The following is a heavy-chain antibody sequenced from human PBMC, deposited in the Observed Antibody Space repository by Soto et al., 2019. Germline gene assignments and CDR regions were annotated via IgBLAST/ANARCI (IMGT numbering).Heavy chain of an antibody. CDR3: ARSIARGGWFDP. Sequence: LSLTCAVSGGSISSGGYSWSWIRQPPGKGLEWIGYIYHSGSTYYNPSLKSRVTISVDRSKNQFSLKLSSVTAADTAVYYCARSIARGGWFDPWGQGTLVTVSS. V-gene: IGHV4-30-2*01. CDR1: GGSISSGGYS. J-gene: IGHJ5*02. CDR2: IYHSGST. D-gene: IGHD6-6*01.